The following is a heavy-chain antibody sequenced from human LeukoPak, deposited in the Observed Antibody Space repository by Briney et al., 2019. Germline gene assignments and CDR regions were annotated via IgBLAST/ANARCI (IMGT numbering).Heavy chain of an antibody. CDR2: IYYSGST. CDR1: GGSISSYY. CDR3: ARGPTVIRYYYGMDV. Sequence: SETLSLTCTVSGGSISSYYWSWIRQPPGKGLEWIGYIYYSGSTNYNPSLKSRVTISIDTSKNQFSLKLSSVTAADTAVYYCARGPTVIRYYYGMDVWGQGTTVTVSS. V-gene: IGHV4-59*01. J-gene: IGHJ6*02. D-gene: IGHD4-11*01.